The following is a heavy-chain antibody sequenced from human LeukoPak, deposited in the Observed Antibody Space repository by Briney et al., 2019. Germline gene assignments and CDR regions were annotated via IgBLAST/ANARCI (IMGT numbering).Heavy chain of an antibody. J-gene: IGHJ4*02. CDR3: AKESGIWFGDGFDY. CDR2: IGAGGTFT. CDR1: GFTFSSYA. D-gene: IGHD3-10*01. V-gene: IGHV3-23*01. Sequence: GGSLRLSCTASGFTFSSYAMNWVRQAPGKGLEWVSGIGAGGTFTYYADSVKGRFTISRDNSRNTLYLQMNSLRADDTAVYYCAKESGIWFGDGFDYWGQGTLVTVSS.